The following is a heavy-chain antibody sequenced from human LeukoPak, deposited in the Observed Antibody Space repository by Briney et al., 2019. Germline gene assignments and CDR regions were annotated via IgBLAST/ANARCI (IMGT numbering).Heavy chain of an antibody. V-gene: IGHV4-39*01. CDR2: IYYSGST. D-gene: IGHD3-3*01. CDR1: GGSISSRSYY. Sequence: SETLSLTCTVSGGSISSRSYYWGWIRQPPGKGLERIGSIYYSGSTYYNPSLKSRVTISVDTSKNQFSLKLSSVTAADTAVYYCARTKFSYYFDYWGQGTLVTVSS. CDR3: ARTKFSYYFDY. J-gene: IGHJ4*02.